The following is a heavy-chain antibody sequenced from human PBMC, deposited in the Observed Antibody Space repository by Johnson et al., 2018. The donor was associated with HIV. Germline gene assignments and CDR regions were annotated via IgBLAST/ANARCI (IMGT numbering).Heavy chain of an antibody. CDR1: GFTFSDHW. CDR2: IKTDGRGT. Sequence: VQLVESGGGVVQPGRSLRLSCAASGFTFSDHWMYWVRQAPGKGLVWVSRIKTDGRGTNYADSVKGRFTVSRDNSKNTLYLQMNSLRAEDTAVYYCAKAFEPLGGSYLDAFDIWGQGTMVTVSS. V-gene: IGHV3-74*02. CDR3: AKAFEPLGGSYLDAFDI. D-gene: IGHD1-26*01. J-gene: IGHJ3*02.